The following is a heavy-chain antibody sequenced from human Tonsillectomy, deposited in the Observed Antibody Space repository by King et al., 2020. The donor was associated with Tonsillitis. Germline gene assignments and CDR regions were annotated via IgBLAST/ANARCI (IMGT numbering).Heavy chain of an antibody. V-gene: IGHV3-7*01. D-gene: IGHD3-22*01. CDR2: IRQDGNEK. J-gene: IGHJ4*02. CDR1: GFTFSNYW. Sequence: VQLVESGGGLVQPGGSLRLSCAASGFTFSNYWMSWVRQAPGKGLEWVANIRQDGNEKYYVDFVEGRFTISRDNAKNSLYLQMDSLRAEDTAVYYCARVSYDSSGRDYWGQGTLVTVSS. CDR3: ARVSYDSSGRDY.